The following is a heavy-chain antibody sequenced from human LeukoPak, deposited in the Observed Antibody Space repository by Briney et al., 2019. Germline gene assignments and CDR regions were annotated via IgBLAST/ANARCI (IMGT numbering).Heavy chain of an antibody. V-gene: IGHV1-18*01. J-gene: IGHJ4*02. CDR3: ARDQGYTSEWLDY. Sequence: ASVKVSCKASGNTFSNYGISWVRQAPGQGLEWMGWISGFNGYTGCAQNLQGRVTMTTDTSTSTAYMELRSLISDDTAVYYCARDQGYTSEWLDYWGQGTLVTVSS. CDR1: GNTFSNYG. CDR2: ISGFNGYT. D-gene: IGHD6-19*01.